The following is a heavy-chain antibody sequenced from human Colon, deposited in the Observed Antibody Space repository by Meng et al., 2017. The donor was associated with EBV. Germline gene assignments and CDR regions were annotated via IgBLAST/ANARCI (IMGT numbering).Heavy chain of an antibody. D-gene: IGHD2-21*01. J-gene: IGHJ4*02. CDR1: GGSISSSHW. Sequence: QAQLPESGSGLVKPSGTLSLTCAVSGGSISSSHWWTWVRQPPGKGLEWIGEVYHTGSTKYNPSLKSRLTISVDKSKNQFSLNLTSVTAADTAVYYCARVWQSLTAFFDSWGQGTLVTVSS. CDR3: ARVWQSLTAFFDS. V-gene: IGHV4-4*02. CDR2: VYHTGST.